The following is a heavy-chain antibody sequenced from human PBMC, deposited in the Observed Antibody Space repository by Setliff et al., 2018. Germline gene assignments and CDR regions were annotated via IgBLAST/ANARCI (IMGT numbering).Heavy chain of an antibody. V-gene: IGHV4-34*01. CDR1: GGSFGGYD. CDR2: INHSGST. D-gene: IGHD2-2*01. CDR3: ARGVYCSSTSCSPGLNWFDP. Sequence: SGTLSLTCAVYGGSFGGYDWSWLRQPPGKGLEWIGEINHSGSTNYNPSLKSRVTISVDTSKNQFSLKLSSVTAADTAVYYCARGVYCSSTSCSPGLNWFDPWGQGTLVTVSS. J-gene: IGHJ5*02.